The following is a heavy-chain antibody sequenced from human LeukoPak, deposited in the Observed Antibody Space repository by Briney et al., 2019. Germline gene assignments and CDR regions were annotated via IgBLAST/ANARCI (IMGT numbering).Heavy chain of an antibody. J-gene: IGHJ4*02. CDR3: AARTAGRYGSGYYFDY. D-gene: IGHD3-3*01. CDR2: IYPGDSDT. CDR1: GYSFTSYW. Sequence: GESLKISCKGSGYSFTSYWIGWVRQMPGKGLEWMGIIYPGDSDTRYSPSFQGQVTISADKSISTAYLQWSSLKASDTAMYYCAARTAGRYGSGYYFDYWGQGTLVTVSS. V-gene: IGHV5-51*01.